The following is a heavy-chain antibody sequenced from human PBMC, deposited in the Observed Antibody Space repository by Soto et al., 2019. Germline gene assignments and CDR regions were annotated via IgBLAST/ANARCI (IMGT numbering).Heavy chain of an antibody. CDR3: ARNIAARQSGWFDP. CDR1: GGSISSGGYY. V-gene: IGHV4-31*03. D-gene: IGHD6-6*01. Sequence: SETLSLTCTVSGGSISSGGYYWSWIRQHPGKGLEWIGYIYYSGSTYYNPSLKSRVTISVDTSKNQFSLKLSSVTAADTAVYYCARNIAARQSGWFDPWGQGTLVTVSS. J-gene: IGHJ5*02. CDR2: IYYSGST.